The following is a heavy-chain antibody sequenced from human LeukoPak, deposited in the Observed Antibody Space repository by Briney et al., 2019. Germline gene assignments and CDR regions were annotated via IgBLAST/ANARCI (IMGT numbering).Heavy chain of an antibody. J-gene: IGHJ6*02. CDR2: IYYRGST. D-gene: IGHD6-13*01. CDR3: ARGVAAAGSYYYGMDV. Sequence: PSETLSLTCTVSGGSISSSSYYWGWIRQPPGKGLEWIGSIYYRGSTYYNPSLKSRVTIFVDTSKNQFSLKLSSVTAADTAVYYCARGVAAAGSYYYGMDVWGQGTTVTVSS. V-gene: IGHV4-39*01. CDR1: GGSISSSSYY.